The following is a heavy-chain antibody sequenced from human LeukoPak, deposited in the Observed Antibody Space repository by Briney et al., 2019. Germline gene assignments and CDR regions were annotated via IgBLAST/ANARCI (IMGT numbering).Heavy chain of an antibody. V-gene: IGHV4-39*01. J-gene: IGHJ4*02. Sequence: ETLSLTCTVSGVSISSSSYYWGWIRQPPGKGLEWIGSIYYSGSAYYNPSLKSRVTISVDTSKNQFSLKLSSVTAADTAVYYCARHSYFDYWGQGTLVTVSS. CDR1: GVSISSSSYY. CDR2: IYYSGSA. CDR3: ARHSYFDY.